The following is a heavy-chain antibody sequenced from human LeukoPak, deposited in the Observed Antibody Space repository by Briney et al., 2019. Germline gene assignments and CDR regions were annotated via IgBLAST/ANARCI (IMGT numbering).Heavy chain of an antibody. CDR1: GFTFSSYS. V-gene: IGHV3-21*01. CDR2: ITSSSNYI. D-gene: IGHD3-10*01. CDR3: ARVPHAMVRGVIITEFYFDY. Sequence: GGSLRLSCAASGFTFSSYSMNWVRQAPGKGLEWVSSITSSSNYIYYADSEKGRSTISRDNAKNSLYLQMNSLRAEDTAVYYCARVPHAMVRGVIITEFYFDYWGQGTLVTVSS. J-gene: IGHJ4*02.